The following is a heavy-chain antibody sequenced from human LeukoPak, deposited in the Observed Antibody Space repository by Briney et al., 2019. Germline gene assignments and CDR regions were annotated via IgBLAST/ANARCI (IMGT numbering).Heavy chain of an antibody. J-gene: IGHJ4*02. CDR1: GFSFVDYV. D-gene: IGHD5-24*01. V-gene: IGHV3-49*04. CDR2: IRSKTYGGTT. Sequence: GGSLRLSCTASGFSFVDYVMSWVRQAPGKGLEWVGFIRSKTYGGTTEYAASVKGRFTISRDDSNNIAYLQMNSLKTEDTAVYYCSRVPHGYTPYYFDYWGQGALVTVAS. CDR3: SRVPHGYTPYYFDY.